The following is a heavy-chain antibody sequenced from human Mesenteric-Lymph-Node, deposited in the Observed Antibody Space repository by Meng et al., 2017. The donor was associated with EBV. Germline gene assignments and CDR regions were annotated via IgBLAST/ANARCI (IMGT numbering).Heavy chain of an antibody. V-gene: IGHV4-39*07. CDR3: AIGYSSGWCVY. CDR1: GGSITSDYYY. D-gene: IGHD6-19*01. Sequence: HLQLQESGPGLVQPSETLSLTCSVSGGSITSDYYYWGWIRQPPGKGLEWIGSMYYSGITYYNSSLKSRVTISADTSKNQFSLKLSSVTAADMAVYYCAIGYSSGWCVYWGQGTLVTVSS. CDR2: MYYSGIT. J-gene: IGHJ4*02.